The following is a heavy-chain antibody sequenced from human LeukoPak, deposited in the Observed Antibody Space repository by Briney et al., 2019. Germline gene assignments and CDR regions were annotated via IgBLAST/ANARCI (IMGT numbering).Heavy chain of an antibody. CDR3: ARASTYYYDRAFDY. V-gene: IGHV3-33*01. CDR2: IWYDGSKQ. CDR1: GFTFRNHG. Sequence: GRSLRLSCTASGFTFRNHGMHWVRQAPGKGLEWVAVIWYDGSKQFYADSVKGRFTISRDNSENTLSLQMNSLRAEDTAVYYCARASTYYYDRAFDYWGQGTLVTVSS. D-gene: IGHD3-22*01. J-gene: IGHJ4*02.